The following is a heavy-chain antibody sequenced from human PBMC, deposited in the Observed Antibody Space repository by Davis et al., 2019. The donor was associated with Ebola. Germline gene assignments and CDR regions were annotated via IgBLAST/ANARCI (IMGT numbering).Heavy chain of an antibody. Sequence: SLKISCAASGFTFDDYAMHWVRQAPGKGLDWVSSISWGSGSIGYADSVKGRFTVSRDNAKNSVYLQMNSLRPEDTAFYYCAKSDYDTITRGADYWGQGTLVTVSS. CDR2: ISWGSGSI. D-gene: IGHD4-17*01. CDR1: GFTFDDYA. J-gene: IGHJ4*02. CDR3: AKSDYDTITRGADY. V-gene: IGHV3-9*01.